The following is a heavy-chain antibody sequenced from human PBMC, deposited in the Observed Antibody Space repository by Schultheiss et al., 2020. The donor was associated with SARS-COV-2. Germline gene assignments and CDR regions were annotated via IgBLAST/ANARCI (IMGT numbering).Heavy chain of an antibody. V-gene: IGHV1-18*04. Sequence: ASVKVSCKASGYTFTGYYMHWVRQAPGQGLEWMGWISPYNGNTNYAQKLQGRVTMTTDTSTSTAYMDLRSLRSDDTAVYYCARPIPEYYYDSSGYYYYYGMDVWGQGTTVTVSS. CDR3: ARPIPEYYYDSSGYYYYYGMDV. D-gene: IGHD3-22*01. CDR2: ISPYNGNT. J-gene: IGHJ6*02. CDR1: GYTFTGYY.